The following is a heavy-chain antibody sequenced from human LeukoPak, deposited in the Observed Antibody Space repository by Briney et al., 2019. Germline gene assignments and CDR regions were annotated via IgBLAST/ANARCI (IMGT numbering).Heavy chain of an antibody. CDR3: ARGGIGSSWYDPAYGMDV. D-gene: IGHD6-13*01. V-gene: IGHV3-11*01. J-gene: IGHJ6*02. Sequence: GGSLRLSCAASGFTFSDYYMSWIRQAPGKGLEWVSYISSSGSTIYYADSVKGRFTISRDDAKNSLYLQMNSLRAEDTAVYYCARGGIGSSWYDPAYGMDVWGQGTTVTVSS. CDR1: GFTFSDYY. CDR2: ISSSGSTI.